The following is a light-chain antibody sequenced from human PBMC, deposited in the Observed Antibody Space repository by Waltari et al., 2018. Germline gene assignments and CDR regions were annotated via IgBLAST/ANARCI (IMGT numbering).Light chain of an antibody. J-gene: IGLJ1*01. V-gene: IGLV2-14*03. CDR2: VVS. Sequence: QSALSQPASVSGSPGQSITISCTGTSSDVGAFDYVSWYQQHPGKAPRLLIYVVSDRASAGCSRFAGSKSVHTSSLTISVLQAEDEAGYYGSSYTTTYKLGFGSGTKGTV. CDR3: SSYTTTYKLG. CDR1: SSDVGAFDY.